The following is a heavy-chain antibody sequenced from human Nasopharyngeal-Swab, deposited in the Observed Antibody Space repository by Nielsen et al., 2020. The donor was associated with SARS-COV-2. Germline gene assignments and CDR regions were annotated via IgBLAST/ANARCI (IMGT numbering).Heavy chain of an antibody. CDR3: ARGDGTMVRGVIIRGGMDV. CDR1: GFTFSSYD. V-gene: IGHV3-13*05. CDR2: IGTAGDP. D-gene: IGHD3-10*01. Sequence: GGSLRLSCAASGFTFSSYDMHWVRQATGKGLEWVSAIGTAGDPYYPGSVKGRFTISRGNAKNSLYLQMNSLRAGDTAVYYCARGDGTMVRGVIIRGGMDVWGQGTTVTVSS. J-gene: IGHJ6*02.